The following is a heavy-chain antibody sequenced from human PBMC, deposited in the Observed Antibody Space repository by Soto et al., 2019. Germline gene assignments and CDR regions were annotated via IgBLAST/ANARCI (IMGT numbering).Heavy chain of an antibody. V-gene: IGHV1-8*01. CDR1: GYTFTNYD. Sequence: GASVKVSCKASGYTFTNYDYNWVREASGQGLEWMGWMSPKSGETGYAQKFQGRVTMTRSTSISTAYMELSSLTSEDTAVYYCVRGPPNWGFDSWGQGTLVTVSS. D-gene: IGHD7-27*01. CDR2: MSPKSGET. J-gene: IGHJ4*02. CDR3: VRGPPNWGFDS.